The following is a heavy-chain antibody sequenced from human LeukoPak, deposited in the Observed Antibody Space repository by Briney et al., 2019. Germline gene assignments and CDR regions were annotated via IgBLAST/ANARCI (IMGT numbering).Heavy chain of an antibody. D-gene: IGHD2-15*01. CDR3: ARSRGYCSGGSCSDNWFDP. CDR2: ISSSSSYI. J-gene: IGHJ5*02. CDR1: GFTFSSYS. Sequence: GGSLRLSCAASGFTFSSYSTNWVRQAPGKGLEWVSSISSSSSYIYYADSVKGRFTISRDNAKNSLYLQMNSLRAEDTAVYYCARSRGYCSGGSCSDNWFDPWGQGTLVTVSS. V-gene: IGHV3-21*01.